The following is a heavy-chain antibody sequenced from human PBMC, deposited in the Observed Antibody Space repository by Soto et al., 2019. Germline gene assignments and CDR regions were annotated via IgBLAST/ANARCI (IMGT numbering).Heavy chain of an antibody. V-gene: IGHV4-39*02. CDR1: GGSVSSNSYS. Sequence: SETLSLTCTVSGGSVSSNSYSWGWFRQSPGKGLEWIATIYSAENTYYHPSLLSRVTISVDTSMNEFSLRLSSVTAADTAVYYCARERPDGSRLDPWGQGTLVTVS. CDR2: IYSAENT. CDR3: ARERPDGSRLDP. J-gene: IGHJ5*02. D-gene: IGHD6-13*01.